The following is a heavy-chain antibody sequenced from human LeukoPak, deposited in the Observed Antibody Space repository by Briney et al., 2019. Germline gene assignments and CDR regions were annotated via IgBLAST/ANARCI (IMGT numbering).Heavy chain of an antibody. J-gene: IGHJ6*03. V-gene: IGHV4-34*01. D-gene: IGHD3-10*01. Sequence: SETLSLTCAVYGGSFSGYYWSWIRQPPGKGLEWIGEMNHSGSTNYNPSPKSRVTISVDTSKNQSSLKLSSVTAADTAVYYCARRLGRKFGERFYYYHYMDVWGKGTTVTISS. CDR1: GGSFSGYY. CDR3: ARRLGRKFGERFYYYHYMDV. CDR2: MNHSGST.